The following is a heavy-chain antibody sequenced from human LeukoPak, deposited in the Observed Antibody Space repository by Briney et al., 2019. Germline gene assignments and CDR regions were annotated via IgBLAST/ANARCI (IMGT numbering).Heavy chain of an antibody. Sequence: PGGSLRLSCAASGFTFSSYAMSWVRQAPGKGLEWVSAISGSGGSTYYADSVKGRFTISRDDSRNTVFLQMNSLTAEDTAVYYCAKGSFYCTSSTCPQYYYYMDVWGKGTTVIVSS. CDR3: AKGSFYCTSSTCPQYYYYMDV. V-gene: IGHV3-23*01. J-gene: IGHJ6*03. CDR2: ISGSGGST. CDR1: GFTFSSYA. D-gene: IGHD2/OR15-2a*01.